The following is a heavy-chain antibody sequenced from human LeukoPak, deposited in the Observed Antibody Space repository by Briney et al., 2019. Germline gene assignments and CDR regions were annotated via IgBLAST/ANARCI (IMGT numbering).Heavy chain of an antibody. Sequence: GGSLRLSCAASGFKLSNYWMTWVRQAPGKGLQWVANIKEDGSERYYLDSVKGRLTIFRDSTKNSLYLQMDSLSDADTAVYYCAKVVVGARTIFGNYYYYGMDVWGQGTTVTVSS. CDR2: IKEDGSER. D-gene: IGHD3-3*01. J-gene: IGHJ6*02. CDR3: AKVVVGARTIFGNYYYYGMDV. V-gene: IGHV3-7*01. CDR1: GFKLSNYW.